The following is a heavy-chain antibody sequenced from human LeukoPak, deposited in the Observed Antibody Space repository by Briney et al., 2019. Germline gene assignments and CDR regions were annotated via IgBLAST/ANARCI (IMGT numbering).Heavy chain of an antibody. CDR1: GFTFSGHW. CDR3: AREVYYDSSGSDAFDI. D-gene: IGHD3-22*01. Sequence: GGSLRLSCAVSGFTFSGHWMFWVRQAPGKGLVWVSSTNSDGSSTGYTDSVKGRFTVSRDNAKNTLYLQMNSLRAEDTAVYYCAREVYYDSSGSDAFDIWGQGTMVTVSS. CDR2: TNSDGSST. V-gene: IGHV3-74*01. J-gene: IGHJ3*02.